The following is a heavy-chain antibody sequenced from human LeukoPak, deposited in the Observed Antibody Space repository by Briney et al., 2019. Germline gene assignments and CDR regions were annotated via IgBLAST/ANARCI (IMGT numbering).Heavy chain of an antibody. CDR2: ISSSSSTI. V-gene: IGHV3-48*01. CDR1: GFTFSSYS. Sequence: GSLRLSCAASGFTFSSYSMNWVRQAPGKGLEWVSYISSSSSTIYYADSVKGRFTISRDNSKNTLYLQMNSLRAEDTAVYYCARDRWELLEDYYYGMDVWGQGTTVTVSS. J-gene: IGHJ6*02. D-gene: IGHD1-26*01. CDR3: ARDRWELLEDYYYGMDV.